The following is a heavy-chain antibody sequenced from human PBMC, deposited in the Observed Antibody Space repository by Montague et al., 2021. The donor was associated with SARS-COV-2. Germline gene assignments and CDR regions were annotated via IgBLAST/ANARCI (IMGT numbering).Heavy chain of an antibody. CDR2: IFNSEST. J-gene: IGHJ4*02. D-gene: IGHD2/OR15-2a*01. CDR3: VRVGVSKWDYFFDY. Sequence: SDTLSLTCTVSGGSISSYYWSWIRQPPGKGLEWIGYIFNSESTNYNPSLKSRVTISVDTSKNQLSLRLRSVTAADTVVYYCVRVGVSKWDYFFDYWGQGTLVTVSS. V-gene: IGHV4-59*12. CDR1: GGSISSYY.